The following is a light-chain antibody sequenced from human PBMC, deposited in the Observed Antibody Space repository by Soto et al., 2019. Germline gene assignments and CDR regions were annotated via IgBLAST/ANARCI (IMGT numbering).Light chain of an antibody. CDR1: QSVSSY. CDR3: QQRSNWPLT. CDR2: DAS. Sequence: EIVLTQSPATLSLSPGERATLSCRASQSVSSYLAWSQQKPGQAPSLLIYDASNRATGIPARFSGSASGTDFTLTISSLEPEDFAVYYCQQRSNWPLTFGGGTKVEIK. J-gene: IGKJ4*01. V-gene: IGKV3-11*01.